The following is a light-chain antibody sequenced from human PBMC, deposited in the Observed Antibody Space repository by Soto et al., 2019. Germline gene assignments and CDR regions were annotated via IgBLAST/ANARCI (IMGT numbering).Light chain of an antibody. CDR1: SSDIGAYNY. CDR2: DVG. Sequence: QSVLTQPASVSASPGQSTTISCTGTSSDIGAYNYVSWYQQPPGKAPKLIIYDVGVRPSGVSSRFSGSKSANTASLTISGLQAEDEGDYYCTSYPTSTIVAFGGGTKVTVL. CDR3: TSYPTSTIVA. J-gene: IGLJ2*01. V-gene: IGLV2-14*01.